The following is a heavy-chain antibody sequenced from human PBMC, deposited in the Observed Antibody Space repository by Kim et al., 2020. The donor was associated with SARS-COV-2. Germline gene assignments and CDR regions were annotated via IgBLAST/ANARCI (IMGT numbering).Heavy chain of an antibody. Sequence: TYNTSHKSRVTISVDTSKNQFSLKLSSVTAADTAVYYCARDWSWFGMDVWGQGTTVTVSS. CDR3: ARDWSWFGMDV. J-gene: IGHJ6*02. D-gene: IGHD3-10*01. V-gene: IGHV4-34*01.